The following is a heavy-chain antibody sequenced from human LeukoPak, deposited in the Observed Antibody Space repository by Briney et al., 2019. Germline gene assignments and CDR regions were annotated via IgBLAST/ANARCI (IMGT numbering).Heavy chain of an antibody. CDR2: ISGSGGST. CDR3: AKVEVAGWFDP. V-gene: IGHV3-23*01. Sequence: GGSLRLSCTASGFTFSTYAMSWVRQAPGEGLEWVSGISGSGGSTYYTDSVKGRFTISRDNSKNTLHLQMSSLRAEDTAVYYCAKVEVAGWFDPWGQGTLVTVSS. D-gene: IGHD6-19*01. CDR1: GFTFSTYA. J-gene: IGHJ5*02.